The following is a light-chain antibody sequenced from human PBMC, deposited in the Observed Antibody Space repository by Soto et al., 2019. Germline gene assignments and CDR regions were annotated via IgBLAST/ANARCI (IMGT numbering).Light chain of an antibody. CDR2: NND. CDR1: TSNIGSNT. V-gene: IGLV1-44*01. CDR3: AAWDDSLNGYV. J-gene: IGLJ1*01. Sequence: QSALTQPPSASGTPGQRVTISCSGSTSNIGSNTVKWYQQLPGTAPKLLIYNNDQRPSGVPERLSGSKSGTSASLAISGLQSEDEADYYCAAWDDSLNGYVFGSGTKVTVL.